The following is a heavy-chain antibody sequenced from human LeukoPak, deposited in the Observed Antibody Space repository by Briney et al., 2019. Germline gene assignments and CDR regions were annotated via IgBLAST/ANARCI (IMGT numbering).Heavy chain of an antibody. Sequence: ASVKVSCKASVYTFTSYYMHWVRQSPGQGLEWMGGITPMFGTSNYAQKFRGRVTITADESTSTAYVELSSLRSEDTAVYYCARDSSEFRSLLFHWGQGTLVTVSS. J-gene: IGHJ1*01. CDR3: ARDSSEFRSLLFH. D-gene: IGHD1-14*01. V-gene: IGHV1-69*01. CDR1: VYTFTSYY. CDR2: ITPMFGTS.